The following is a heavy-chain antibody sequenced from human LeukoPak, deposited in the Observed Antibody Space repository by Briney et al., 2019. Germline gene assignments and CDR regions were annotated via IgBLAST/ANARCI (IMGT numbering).Heavy chain of an antibody. CDR3: ARTRGLYCSGGSCHLTSTFDY. Sequence: GGSLRLSCAASGFTFSSYAMHWVRQAPGKGLEWVAVISYDGSNKYYADSAKGRFTISRDNSKNTLYLQMNSLRAEDTAVYYCARTRGLYCSGGSCHLTSTFDYWGQGTLVTVSS. CDR1: GFTFSSYA. D-gene: IGHD2-15*01. V-gene: IGHV3-30*04. CDR2: ISYDGSNK. J-gene: IGHJ4*02.